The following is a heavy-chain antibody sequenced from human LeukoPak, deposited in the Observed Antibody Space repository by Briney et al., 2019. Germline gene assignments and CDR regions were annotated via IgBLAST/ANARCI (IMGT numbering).Heavy chain of an antibody. CDR1: GFTFSNAW. CDR2: IKSKTDGGTT. D-gene: IGHD1-1*01. CDR3: TTDVHWTGTTLRRFDY. J-gene: IGHJ4*02. Sequence: GGSLSLSCAASGFTFSNAWMSWVRQAPGKGLEWVGRIKSKTDGGTTDYAAPVKGRFTISRDDSKNTLYLQMNSLKTEDTAVYYCTTDVHWTGTTLRRFDYWGQGTLVTVSS. V-gene: IGHV3-15*01.